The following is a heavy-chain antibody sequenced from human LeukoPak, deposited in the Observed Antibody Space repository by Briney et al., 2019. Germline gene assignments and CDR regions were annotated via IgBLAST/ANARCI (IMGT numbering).Heavy chain of an antibody. Sequence: GGSLRLSCAASGFTVSSNHMSWVRQAPGKGLEWVSVIYSGGSTYYADSAKGRFTISRDNSKNTLYLQMNSLRAEDTAVYYCARVLLPLYGMDVWGQGTTVTVSS. J-gene: IGHJ6*02. CDR1: GFTVSSNH. CDR2: IYSGGST. V-gene: IGHV3-53*01. D-gene: IGHD3-22*01. CDR3: ARVLLPLYGMDV.